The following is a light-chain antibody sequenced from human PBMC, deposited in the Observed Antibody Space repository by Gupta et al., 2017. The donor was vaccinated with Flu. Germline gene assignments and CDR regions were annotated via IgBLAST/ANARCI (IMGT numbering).Light chain of an antibody. Sequence: QLVLTQSPSASASLGASVKVTCTLSSGHSSYTIAWHQQQPEKGPRFLMKDNSDGTHTKGDGIPGRFSGSSSGAGRYLIISSLQSEDEAEYYCQTWGTGIRVFGGGTKVTVL. CDR2: DNSDGTH. V-gene: IGLV4-69*01. CDR3: QTWGTGIRV. J-gene: IGLJ2*01. CDR1: SGHSSYT.